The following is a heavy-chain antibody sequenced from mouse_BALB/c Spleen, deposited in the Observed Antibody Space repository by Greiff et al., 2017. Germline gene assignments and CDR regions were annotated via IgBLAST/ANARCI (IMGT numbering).Heavy chain of an antibody. CDR1: GFTFNTYA. CDR2: IRSKSNNYAT. V-gene: IGHV10-3*03. Sequence: VQLQQSGGGLVQPKGSLKLSCAASGFTFNTYAMHWVCQAPGKGLEWVARIRSKSNNYATYYADSVKDRFTISRDDSQSMLYLQMNNLKTEDTAMYYCVREGVSYAMDYWGQGTSVTVSS. CDR3: VREGVSYAMDY. J-gene: IGHJ4*01.